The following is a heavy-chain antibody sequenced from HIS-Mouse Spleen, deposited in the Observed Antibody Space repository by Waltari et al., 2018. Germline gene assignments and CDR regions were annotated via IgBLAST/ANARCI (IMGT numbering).Heavy chain of an antibody. CDR1: GGSISSSSYY. CDR3: AREIPYSSSWYDWYFDL. J-gene: IGHJ2*01. Sequence: QLQLQESGPGLVKPSETLSLTCTVSGGSISSSSYYWGWIRQPPGKGLEWIGSSYYSGRTDYTPSLKSRVTISVDTSKNQFSLKLSSVTAADTAVYYCAREIPYSSSWYDWYFDLWGRGTLVTVSS. CDR2: SYYSGRT. D-gene: IGHD6-13*01. V-gene: IGHV4-39*07.